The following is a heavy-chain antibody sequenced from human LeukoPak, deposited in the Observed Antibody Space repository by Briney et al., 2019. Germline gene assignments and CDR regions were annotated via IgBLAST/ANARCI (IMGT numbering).Heavy chain of an antibody. V-gene: IGHV4-4*07. CDR1: GGSISSYY. CDR2: IYTSGST. Sequence: SETLSLTCTVSGGSISSYYWSWIRQPAGKGLEWIGCIYTSGSTNYNPSLKSRVTMSVDTSKNQFSLKLSSVTAADTAVYYCARDVGIVVAAIRDAFDIWGQGTMVTVSS. D-gene: IGHD2-15*01. J-gene: IGHJ3*02. CDR3: ARDVGIVVAAIRDAFDI.